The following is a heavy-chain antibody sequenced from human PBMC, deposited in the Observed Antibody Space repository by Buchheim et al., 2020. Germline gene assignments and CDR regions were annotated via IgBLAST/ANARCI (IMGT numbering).Heavy chain of an antibody. CDR3: AREYSGSYSNWFDP. CDR1: GGSVSSGSYY. Sequence: QVQLQESGPGLVKPSETLSLTCTVSGGSVSSGSYYWSWIRQPPGKGLEWIGYIYYSGSTNYNPSLKSRVTISVDTSKNQSSLKLSSVTAADTAVYYCAREYSGSYSNWFDPWGQGTL. CDR2: IYYSGST. V-gene: IGHV4-61*01. D-gene: IGHD1-26*01. J-gene: IGHJ5*02.